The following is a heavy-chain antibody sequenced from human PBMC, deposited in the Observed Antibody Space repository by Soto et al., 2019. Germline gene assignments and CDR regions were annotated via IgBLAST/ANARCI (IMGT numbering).Heavy chain of an antibody. Sequence: QDQLVQSGAEVKKPGSSVKVSCKAFGGPFSSHTFSWVRQDPGQGLEWMGRIIPALGTTTYAQKFQGRVTITADESVTTVYMELNSLRTEDTAVYYCARPDFGDYWYFYLWGRGTLVTVSS. CDR3: ARPDFGDYWYFYL. J-gene: IGHJ2*01. CDR1: GGPFSSHT. V-gene: IGHV1-69*08. D-gene: IGHD4-17*01. CDR2: IIPALGTT.